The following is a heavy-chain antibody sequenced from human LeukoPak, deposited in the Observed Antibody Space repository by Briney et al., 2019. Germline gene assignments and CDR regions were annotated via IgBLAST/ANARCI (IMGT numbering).Heavy chain of an antibody. CDR2: ISGSGGST. J-gene: IGHJ4*01. Sequence: AGSLRLSCAASGFTFSSYAMSWARQAPGKGLEWVSAISGSGGSTYYADSVKGRFTISRDNSKNTLYLQMDSLRDGDIAVYYCAKGPGWSYNYDWGSAYWGQGTLVTVSS. CDR3: AKGPGWSYNYDWGSAY. D-gene: IGHD3-16*01. V-gene: IGHV3-23*01. CDR1: GFTFSSYA.